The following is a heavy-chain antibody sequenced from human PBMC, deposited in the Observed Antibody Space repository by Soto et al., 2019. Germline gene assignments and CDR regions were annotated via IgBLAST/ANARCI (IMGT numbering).Heavy chain of an antibody. CDR2: IIPIIGII. CDR1: GGTFSTYT. V-gene: IGHV1-69*08. D-gene: IGHD4-4*01. Sequence: QVQLVQSGAEVKKPGSSVKVSCKASGGTFSTYTITWVRQAPGQGLEWMGSIIPIIGIINYAQKFQGRVTISAEKFTGTAYMELTGLRSDDTAVYYCAGDPDSHYNDSHASSYPWGQGTLVTVSS. J-gene: IGHJ5*02. CDR3: AGDPDSHYNDSHASSYP.